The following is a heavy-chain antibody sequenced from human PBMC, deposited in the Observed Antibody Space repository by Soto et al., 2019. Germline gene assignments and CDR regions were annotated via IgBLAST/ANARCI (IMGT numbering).Heavy chain of an antibody. J-gene: IGHJ4*02. CDR2: INAANGDT. V-gene: IGHV1-3*01. D-gene: IGHD3-3*01. Sequence: ASVKVSCKASGYTFSTFPMHWVRQAPGQNLEWMGWINAANGDTGYSQNFQGRVTITRDTTASTAYMELSGLRADDTGVYYCARRPENFWSGYPEAFDYWGPGTLVTVSS. CDR3: ARRPENFWSGYPEAFDY. CDR1: GYTFSTFP.